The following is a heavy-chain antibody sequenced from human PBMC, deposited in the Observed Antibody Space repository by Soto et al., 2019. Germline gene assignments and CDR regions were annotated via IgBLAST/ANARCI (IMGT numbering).Heavy chain of an antibody. V-gene: IGHV4-30-4*01. CDR3: GRLWVASSGFEVFDY. D-gene: IGHD3-22*01. CDR1: GGSISNDQYY. Sequence: PSETLSLTCTASGGSISNDQYYWRWIRQTPGKGLEWVGNIYCIGTTYYNPSLESRVAISVDTSKNQFALKLSSVAGADTAVYYCGRLWVASSGFEVFDYWGQGILVTVSS. CDR2: IYCIGTT. J-gene: IGHJ4*02.